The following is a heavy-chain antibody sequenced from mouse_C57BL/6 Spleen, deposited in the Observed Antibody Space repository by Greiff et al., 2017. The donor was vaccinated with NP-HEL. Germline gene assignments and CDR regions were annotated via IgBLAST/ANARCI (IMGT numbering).Heavy chain of an antibody. V-gene: IGHV14-4*01. CDR1: GFNIKDDY. J-gene: IGHJ2*01. CDR2: IDPENGDT. Sequence: VHVKQSGAELVRPGASVKLSCTASGFNIKDDYMHWVKQRPEQGLEWIGWIDPENGDTEYASKFQGKATITADTSSNTAYLQLSSLTSEDTAVYYCTNYGSSYGGYYFDYWGQGTTLTVSS. CDR3: TNYGSSYGGYYFDY. D-gene: IGHD1-1*01.